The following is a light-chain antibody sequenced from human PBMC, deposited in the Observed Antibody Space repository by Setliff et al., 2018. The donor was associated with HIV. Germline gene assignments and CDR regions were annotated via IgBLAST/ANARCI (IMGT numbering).Light chain of an antibody. CDR1: SSDVGGYNF. CDR2: EVS. J-gene: IGLJ2*01. Sequence: QSALAQPASVSGSPGQSITISCTGTSSDVGGYNFVSWYQQHPGKAPKLIIYEVSNRPSGVSNRFSGSKSGNTASLTISGLQAEDEADYYCCSYAESSPVVFGGGTKVTVL. CDR3: CSYAESSPVV. V-gene: IGLV2-14*01.